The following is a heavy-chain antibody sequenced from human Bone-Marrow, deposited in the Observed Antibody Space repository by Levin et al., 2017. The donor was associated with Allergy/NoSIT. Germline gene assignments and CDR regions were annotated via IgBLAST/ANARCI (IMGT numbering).Heavy chain of an antibody. V-gene: IGHV4-59*08. Sequence: PSETLSLTCTVSGDSISGHYWSWIRQPPGKGLEWIGNIYSSGTTSYNPSLKSRVTMSIDTPKMQFSLKLSAVTAADTAVYYCARHISSGHYYGLDVWGQGTTVTVSS. CDR1: GDSISGHY. CDR2: IYSSGTT. J-gene: IGHJ6*02. D-gene: IGHD5-12*01. CDR3: ARHISSGHYYGLDV.